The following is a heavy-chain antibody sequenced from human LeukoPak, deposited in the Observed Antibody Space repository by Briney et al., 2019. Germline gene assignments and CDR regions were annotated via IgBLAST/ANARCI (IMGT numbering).Heavy chain of an antibody. CDR2: IYYSGST. Sequence: KPSETLSLTCTVSGGSISDYYWSWIRQPPGKGLEWIGYIYYSGSTTYNPSLKSRVTMSVDTAKNQFSLKLRSVTAADTAVYYCARGDFCSSSNCYLRPMDVWGKGTTVTVSS. CDR1: GGSISDYY. CDR3: ARGDFCSSSNCYLRPMDV. J-gene: IGHJ6*03. D-gene: IGHD2-2*01. V-gene: IGHV4-59*01.